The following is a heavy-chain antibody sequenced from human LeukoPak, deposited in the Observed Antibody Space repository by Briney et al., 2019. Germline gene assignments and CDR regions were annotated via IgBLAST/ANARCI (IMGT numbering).Heavy chain of an antibody. V-gene: IGHV1-46*01. CDR3: ARDPVWDSGSYYGVAFDI. D-gene: IGHD1-26*01. J-gene: IGHJ3*02. Sequence: ASVKVSCKASGYTFTGYYMHWVRQAPGQGLEWMGIINPSGGSTSYAQKFQGRVTMTRDMSTSTVYMELSSLRSEDTAVYYCARDPVWDSGSYYGVAFDIWGQGTMVTVSS. CDR2: INPSGGST. CDR1: GYTFTGYY.